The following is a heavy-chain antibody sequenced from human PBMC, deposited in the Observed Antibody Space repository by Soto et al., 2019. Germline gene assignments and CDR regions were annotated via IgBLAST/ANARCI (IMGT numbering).Heavy chain of an antibody. D-gene: IGHD6-13*01. CDR1: GGTFSSYT. J-gene: IGHJ5*02. V-gene: IGHV1-69*02. Sequence: SVKVSCKASGGTFSSYTISWVRQAPGQGLEWMGRIIPILGIANYAQKFQGRVTITADKSTSTAYMELSSLRSEDTAVYYCARGDSSSWYPGGYNWFDPWGQGTLVTVSS. CDR2: IIPILGIA. CDR3: ARGDSSSWYPGGYNWFDP.